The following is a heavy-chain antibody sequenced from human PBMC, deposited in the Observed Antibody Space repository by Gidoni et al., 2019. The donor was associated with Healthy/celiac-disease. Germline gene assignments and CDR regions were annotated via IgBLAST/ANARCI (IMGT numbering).Heavy chain of an antibody. Sequence: QVQLQQWGAGLLKPSETLSLTCAVYGGSFSGYYWSWIRQPPGKGLEWIGEINHSGSTNYNPSLKSRVTISVDTSKNQFSLKLSSVTAADTAVYYCARGLYQIQQLVLHAFDIWGQGTMVTVSS. J-gene: IGHJ3*02. CDR3: ARGLYQIQQLVLHAFDI. D-gene: IGHD6-13*01. CDR2: INHSGST. CDR1: GGSFSGYY. V-gene: IGHV4-34*01.